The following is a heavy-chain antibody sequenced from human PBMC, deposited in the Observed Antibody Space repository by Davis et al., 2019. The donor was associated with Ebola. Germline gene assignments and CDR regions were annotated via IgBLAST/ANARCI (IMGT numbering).Heavy chain of an antibody. CDR1: GGSISSYY. Sequence: SETLSLTCTVSGGSISSYYWSWIRQPPGKGLEWIGYIYYSGSTNYNPSLKSRVTISVDTSKNQFSLKLSSVTAADTAVYYCARHLLGYCSGGSCYGHNWFDPWGQGTLVTVSS. CDR2: IYYSGST. CDR3: ARHLLGYCSGGSCYGHNWFDP. D-gene: IGHD2-15*01. V-gene: IGHV4-59*08. J-gene: IGHJ5*02.